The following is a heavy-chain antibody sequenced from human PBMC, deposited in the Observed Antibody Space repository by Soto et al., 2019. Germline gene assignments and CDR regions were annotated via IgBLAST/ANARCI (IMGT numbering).Heavy chain of an antibody. CDR1: GFTFSSYG. D-gene: IGHD3-3*01. V-gene: IGHV3-30*18. Sequence: QVQLVESGGGVVQPGRSLRLSCAASGFTFSSYGMHWVRQAPGKGLEWVAVISYDGSNKYYADSVKGPFTIPRDNSNNTLYMQMNTLRAEDTAVYYCAKGPHADYDFWSGYPVDFDYWGQGTLVTVSS. J-gene: IGHJ4*02. CDR2: ISYDGSNK. CDR3: AKGPHADYDFWSGYPVDFDY.